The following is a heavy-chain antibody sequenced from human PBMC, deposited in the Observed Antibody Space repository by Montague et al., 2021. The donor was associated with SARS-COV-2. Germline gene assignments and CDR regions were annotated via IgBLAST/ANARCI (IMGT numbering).Heavy chain of an antibody. CDR2: IYYSGSA. V-gene: IGHV4-59*08. J-gene: IGHJ4*02. Sequence: SETLSLTCTVSGGSISTYYWSWIRQPPGKGLEWIGYIYYSGSANNNPSLKSRVTISVDTSKNQFSLKVRSVTAADTAVYYCARVVGGRETALDFWGQGTLVTVSS. D-gene: IGHD3-10*01. CDR1: GGSISTYY. CDR3: ARVVGGRETALDF.